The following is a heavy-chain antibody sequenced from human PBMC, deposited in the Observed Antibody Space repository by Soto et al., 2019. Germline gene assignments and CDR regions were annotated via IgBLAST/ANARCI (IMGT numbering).Heavy chain of an antibody. D-gene: IGHD2-2*02. CDR3: ARGGVVVPAAIDYGMDV. CDR1: GPSISITNS. CDR2: AHHSGST. Sequence: PSETLSLTCTLSGPSISITNSGDGVRQPTGKGLEWIGEAHHSGSTNYTPSLKSRVTISVDTSKNQFSLKLSSVTAADTAVYYCARGGVVVPAAIDYGMDVWGQGTTVTVSS. V-gene: IGHV4-4*02. J-gene: IGHJ6*02.